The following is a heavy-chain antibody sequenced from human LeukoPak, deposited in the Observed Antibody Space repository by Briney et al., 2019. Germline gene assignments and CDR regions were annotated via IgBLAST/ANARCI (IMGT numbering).Heavy chain of an antibody. D-gene: IGHD1-26*01. J-gene: IGHJ1*01. CDR3: AKDHISGSYFEYFQH. Sequence: GGSLRLSCAASGFTFSSYEMNWVRQAPGKGLEWVSAISGSGGSTYYAESVKGRFTISRDNSKNTLNLQMNSLRVEDTAVYYCAKDHISGSYFEYFQHWGQGTLVTVSS. CDR2: ISGSGGST. V-gene: IGHV3-23*01. CDR1: GFTFSSYE.